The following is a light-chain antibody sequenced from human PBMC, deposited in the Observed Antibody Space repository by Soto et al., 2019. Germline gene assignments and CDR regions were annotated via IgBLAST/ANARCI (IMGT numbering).Light chain of an antibody. CDR1: QSIYTW. CDR3: QQYHSFSPYT. CDR2: KAS. Sequence: DIQMTQSPSTLSASVGDRVTITFRASQSIYTWLAWYQQKPGKAPQLLIYKASSLQNGVPSRFSGSGSGTEFSLTISSLQADDFATYYCQQYHSFSPYTFGQGTKLDIK. V-gene: IGKV1-5*03. J-gene: IGKJ2*01.